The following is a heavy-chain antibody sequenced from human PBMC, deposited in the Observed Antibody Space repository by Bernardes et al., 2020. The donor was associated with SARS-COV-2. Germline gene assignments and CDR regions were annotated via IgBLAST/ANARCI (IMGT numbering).Heavy chain of an antibody. V-gene: IGHV4-34*01. CDR1: GESFSGFY. CDR3: ARVPTPGLLGAGTFDY. J-gene: IGHJ4*01. CDR2: INESGDT. Sequence: SETLSLTCAVYGESFSGFYWNWLRQAPGKGLEWIGQINESGDTNYNPSLKSRVTISVDKSKNQFSLKLTSVNAADMAVYYCARVPTPGLLGAGTFDYWGRGTQVTVSS. D-gene: IGHD3-16*01.